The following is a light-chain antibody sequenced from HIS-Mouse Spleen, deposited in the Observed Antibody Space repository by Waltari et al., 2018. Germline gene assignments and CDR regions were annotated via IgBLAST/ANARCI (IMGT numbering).Light chain of an antibody. J-gene: IGLJ3*02. CDR3: SSYTSSSTLRV. Sequence: QSALTQPASVSGSPGQSITISCTGTSSDVGGSNSFPWYQQHPGKAPKLMIYDVSNRPSGVSNRFSGSKSGNTASLTIYGLQAEDEADYYCSSYTSSSTLRVFGGGTKLTVL. CDR1: SSDVGGSNS. V-gene: IGLV2-14*03. CDR2: DVS.